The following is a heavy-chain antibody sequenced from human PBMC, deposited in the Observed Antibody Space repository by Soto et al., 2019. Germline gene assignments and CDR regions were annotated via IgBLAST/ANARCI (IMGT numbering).Heavy chain of an antibody. CDR2: ISGSGGST. V-gene: IGHV3-23*01. Sequence: VQLLESGGGLVQPGGSLRLSCAASGFTFSSYAMSWVRQAPGKGLEWVSAISGSGGSTYYADSVKGRFTISRDNSYNTLYLQLTILSAEDTAVYYCAKAGSASYYNIRTYHYYYYSGMVVWGQGTTVTVSS. D-gene: IGHD3-10*01. CDR3: AKAGSASYYNIRTYHYYYYSGMVV. J-gene: IGHJ6*02. CDR1: GFTFSSYA.